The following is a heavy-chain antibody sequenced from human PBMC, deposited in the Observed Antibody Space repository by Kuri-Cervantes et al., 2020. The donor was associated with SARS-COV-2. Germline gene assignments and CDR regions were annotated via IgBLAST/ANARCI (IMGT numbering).Heavy chain of an antibody. CDR1: GYTFTSYA. CDR3: ARVSYYDFWSGYSDNWFDP. CDR2: INAGNGNT. J-gene: IGHJ5*02. Sequence: ASVKVSCKASGYTFTSYAMHWVRQAPGQRLEWMGWINAGNGNTKYSQKFQGRVTITRDTSASTAYMELSSLRSEDTAVYYCARVSYYDFWSGYSDNWFDPWGQGTLVPSPQ. D-gene: IGHD3-3*01. V-gene: IGHV1-3*01.